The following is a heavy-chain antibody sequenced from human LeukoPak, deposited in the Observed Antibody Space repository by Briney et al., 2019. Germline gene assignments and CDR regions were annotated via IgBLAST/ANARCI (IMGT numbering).Heavy chain of an antibody. CDR2: IYDDSSDI. D-gene: IGHD2-2*01. Sequence: GGSLRLSCAASGFTFSLYAMNWVRQAPGKGLEWVSYIYDDSSDIHYAGSVRGRFAISRDDARKTLYLQLSSLRVEDTAVYYCARDTFQPGLIDSWGQGTLVTVSS. J-gene: IGHJ4*02. CDR1: GFTFSLYA. CDR3: ARDTFQPGLIDS. V-gene: IGHV3-21*05.